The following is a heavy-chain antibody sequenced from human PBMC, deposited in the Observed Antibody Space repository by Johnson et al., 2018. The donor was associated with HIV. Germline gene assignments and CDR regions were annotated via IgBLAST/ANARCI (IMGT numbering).Heavy chain of an antibody. D-gene: IGHD5-24*01. V-gene: IGHV3-30*14. Sequence: QVQLVESGGGLVQPGRSLRLSCAASGFTFSSYAMHWVRQAPGKGLEWVAVISYDGSNKYYADSVRGRFIISRDNSKNTLYLQMNSLRAEDTAVFYCARACRDGYTCDVYDIWGQGTMVTVSS. CDR1: GFTFSSYA. J-gene: IGHJ3*02. CDR2: ISYDGSNK. CDR3: ARACRDGYTCDVYDI.